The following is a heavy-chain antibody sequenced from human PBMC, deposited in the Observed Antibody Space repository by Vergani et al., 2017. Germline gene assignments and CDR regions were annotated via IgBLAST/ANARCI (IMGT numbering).Heavy chain of an antibody. CDR1: GGSFSGYY. Sequence: QVQLQQWGAGLLKPSETLSLTCAVYGGSFSGYYWSWIRQPPGKGLEWIGEINHSGSTNYNPSLKSRVTISVDTSKNQFSLKLSSVTDADTALYYCARGRKWPNVRAPFDYWGQGTLVTVSA. J-gene: IGHJ4*02. CDR3: ARGRKWPNVRAPFDY. D-gene: IGHD2-8*01. CDR2: INHSGST. V-gene: IGHV4-34*01.